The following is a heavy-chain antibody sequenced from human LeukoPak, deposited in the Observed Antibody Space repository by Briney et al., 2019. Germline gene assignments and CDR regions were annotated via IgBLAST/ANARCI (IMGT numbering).Heavy chain of an antibody. CDR1: GGSISSYY. J-gene: IGHJ4*02. CDR2: IYYSGST. D-gene: IGHD6-19*01. Sequence: PSETLSLTCTVSGGSISSYYWSWIRQPPGKGLEWIGYIYYSGSTNYNPSLKSRVTISVDTSKNQFSLKLSSVTAADTAVYYCARYSSAFDYWGQGTLVTVS. CDR3: ARYSSAFDY. V-gene: IGHV4-59*01.